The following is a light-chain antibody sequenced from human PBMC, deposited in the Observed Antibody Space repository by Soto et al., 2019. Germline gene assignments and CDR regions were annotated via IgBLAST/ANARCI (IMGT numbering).Light chain of an antibody. CDR1: QGISNW. Sequence: DIQMTQSPSSVSASVGDRVTITWRASQGISNWLAWYQQKPGEAPKLLISAASSLQSGVPSRFSGSGSGTDFTLTITSLQPEDFATYYCQQGHSFPLTFGGGTKVDIK. V-gene: IGKV1D-12*01. CDR2: AAS. J-gene: IGKJ4*01. CDR3: QQGHSFPLT.